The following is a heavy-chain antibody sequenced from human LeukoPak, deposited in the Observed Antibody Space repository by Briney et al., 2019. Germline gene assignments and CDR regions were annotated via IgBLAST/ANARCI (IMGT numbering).Heavy chain of an antibody. CDR3: ARDRSQYCSGGSCYSGSVGWFDP. CDR1: GYTFTSYG. V-gene: IGHV1-18*04. Sequence: GASVKVSCTASGYTFTSYGISWVRQAPGQGLEWMGWISAYNGNTNYAQKLQGRGTMTTDTSTSTAYMELRSLRSDDSAVYYCARDRSQYCSGGSCYSGSVGWFDPWGQGTLVTVSS. J-gene: IGHJ5*02. CDR2: ISAYNGNT. D-gene: IGHD2-15*01.